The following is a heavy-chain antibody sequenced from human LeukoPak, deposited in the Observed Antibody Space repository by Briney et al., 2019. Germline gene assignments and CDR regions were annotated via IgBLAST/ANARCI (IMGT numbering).Heavy chain of an antibody. CDR1: GFTVSSNH. D-gene: IGHD2-2*01. J-gene: IGHJ4*02. CDR3: ARDDCSSTSCYRFDY. V-gene: IGHV3-66*01. Sequence: GGSLRLSCAASGFTVSSNHMSWVRQAPGKGLEWVSIIYTGGSSYYADSVKGRFTISGDNSKNTFYLQMNSLRAEDTAVYYCARDDCSSTSCYRFDYWGQGTLVTVSS. CDR2: IYTGGSS.